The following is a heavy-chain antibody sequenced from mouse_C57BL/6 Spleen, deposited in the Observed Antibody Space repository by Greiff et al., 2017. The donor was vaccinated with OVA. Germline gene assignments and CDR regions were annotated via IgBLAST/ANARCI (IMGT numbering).Heavy chain of an antibody. D-gene: IGHD2-4*01. CDR3: ARHEDPGEDYDYDPFAY. CDR2: FYPGSGSI. CDR1: GYTFTEYT. J-gene: IGHJ3*01. V-gene: IGHV1-62-2*01. Sequence: QVQLQQSGAELVKPGASVKLSCKASGYTFTEYTIHWVKQRSGQGLEWIGWFYPGSGSIKYNEKFKDKATLTADKSSSTVYMELSRLTSEDSAGYFCARHEDPGEDYDYDPFAYWGQGTLVTVSA.